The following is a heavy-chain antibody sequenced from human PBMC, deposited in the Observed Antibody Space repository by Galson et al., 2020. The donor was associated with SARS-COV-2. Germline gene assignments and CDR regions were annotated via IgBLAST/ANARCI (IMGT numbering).Heavy chain of an antibody. J-gene: IGHJ4*02. Sequence: ASVKVSCKASGYDFINYVMHWVRQAPGQSLEWMGWVNAATGDTKYSQTFQGRVTISRDTSASTAYMELISLTSEDTALYYCARALHSSSWSIHQYFFDYWGQGTLVTVSS. CDR3: ARALHSSSWSIHQYFFDY. D-gene: IGHD6-13*01. V-gene: IGHV1-3*01. CDR1: GYDFINYV. CDR2: VNAATGDT.